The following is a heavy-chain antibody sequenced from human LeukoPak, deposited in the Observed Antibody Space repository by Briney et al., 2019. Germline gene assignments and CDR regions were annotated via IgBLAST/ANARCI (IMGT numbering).Heavy chain of an antibody. CDR1: GSIFTYYW. Sequence: GESLKISWQRSGSIFTYYWIGWVRQLPGKGLEWRGIIYPGDSDTRYRPSFQGQVTISVDKSTSTAYLQWSSLKASDTAMYYCARQDGNSKYYFDYWGQGTLVTVSS. J-gene: IGHJ4*02. V-gene: IGHV5-51*01. CDR2: IYPGDSDT. CDR3: ARQDGNSKYYFDY. D-gene: IGHD1-1*01.